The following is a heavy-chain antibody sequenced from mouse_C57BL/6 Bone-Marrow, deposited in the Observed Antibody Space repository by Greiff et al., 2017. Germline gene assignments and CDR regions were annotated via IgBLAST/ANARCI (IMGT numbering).Heavy chain of an antibody. Sequence: VQLVESGAELARPGASVKLSCKASGYTFTSYGISWVKQRTGQGLEWIGEIYPRSGNTYYNEKFKGKATLTAYKYSSTAYMELRSLTSEDSAVYFCARRRVYYDYSYFDYWGQGTTLTVSS. CDR1: GYTFTSYG. CDR3: ARRRVYYDYSYFDY. D-gene: IGHD2-4*01. J-gene: IGHJ2*01. V-gene: IGHV1-81*01. CDR2: IYPRSGNT.